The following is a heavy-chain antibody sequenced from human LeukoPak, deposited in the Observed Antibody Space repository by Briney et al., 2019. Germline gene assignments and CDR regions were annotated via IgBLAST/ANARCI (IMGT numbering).Heavy chain of an antibody. V-gene: IGHV4-59*11. CDR1: GGSIGSHY. J-gene: IGHJ4*02. CDR3: ARVRLYGTLPLFDY. D-gene: IGHD4-17*01. Sequence: PSETLSLTCTVSGGSIGSHYWSWVRQPPGKGLEWIGYIYYSGSTNYNPSLKSRVTISVDTSKNQFSLKLSSVTAADTAVYYCARVRLYGTLPLFDYWGQGTLVTVSS. CDR2: IYYSGST.